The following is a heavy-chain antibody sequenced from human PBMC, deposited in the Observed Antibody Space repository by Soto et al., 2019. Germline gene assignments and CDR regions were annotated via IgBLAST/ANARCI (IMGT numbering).Heavy chain of an antibody. Sequence: SGKLSLASGVSGGWIGCSSWCWGWIRKHQGKGLEWIGSIYYSGSTYYNPSLKSRVTISVDTSKNQFSLKLSSVTAADTAVYYCARPSKVSSSWSRYYYYGMDVWGQGTTVTVSS. V-gene: IGHV4-39*01. CDR2: IYYSGST. CDR1: GGWIGCSSWC. CDR3: ARPSKVSSSWSRYYYYGMDV. J-gene: IGHJ6*02. D-gene: IGHD6-13*01.